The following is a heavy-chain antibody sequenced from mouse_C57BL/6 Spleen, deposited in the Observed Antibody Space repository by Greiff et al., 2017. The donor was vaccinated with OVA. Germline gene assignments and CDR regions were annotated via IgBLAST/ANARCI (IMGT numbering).Heavy chain of an antibody. CDR2: ISDGGGYT. CDR3: ARGHGNYGFAY. CDR1: GFTFSSYA. V-gene: IGHV5-4*03. J-gene: IGHJ3*01. D-gene: IGHD2-1*01. Sequence: EVKLVESGGGLVKPGGSLKLSCAASGFTFSSYAMSWVRQTPEKRLEWVATISDGGGYTYYPDNVKGRFTISRDNAKNNLYLQMSHLTSEDTAMYYCARGHGNYGFAYWGQGTLVTVSA.